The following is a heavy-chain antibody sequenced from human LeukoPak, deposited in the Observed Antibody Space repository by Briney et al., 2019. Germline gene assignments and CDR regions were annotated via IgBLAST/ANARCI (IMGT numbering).Heavy chain of an antibody. V-gene: IGHV1-3*01. J-gene: IGHJ6*02. CDR1: GYTFTSYA. CDR3: ARRGVTTRDSYYYSLHV. Sequence: ASVKVSCKASGYTFTSYAMHWVRQAPGQRLEWMGWINAGNGNTKYSQKFQGRVTITRDTSASTAYMELSSLRSEDTAVYYCARRGVTTRDSYYYSLHVWGQGTTVTVSS. D-gene: IGHD2-21*02. CDR2: INAGNGNT.